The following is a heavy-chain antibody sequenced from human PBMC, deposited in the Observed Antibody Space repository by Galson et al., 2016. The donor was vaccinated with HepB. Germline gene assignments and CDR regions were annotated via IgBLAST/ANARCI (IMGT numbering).Heavy chain of an antibody. D-gene: IGHD1-26*01. Sequence: SLRLSCAASGFTFSGYGMHWVRQAPGKGLEVVSSISRSGDSIDYADSVKGRFTISRDNSKNTLSLQMNSLTADDTAIYYCVQGSTAPAVWGKGTTVTVSS. CDR3: VQGSTAPAV. J-gene: IGHJ6*04. CDR1: GFTFSGYG. CDR2: ISRSGDSI. V-gene: IGHV3-23*01.